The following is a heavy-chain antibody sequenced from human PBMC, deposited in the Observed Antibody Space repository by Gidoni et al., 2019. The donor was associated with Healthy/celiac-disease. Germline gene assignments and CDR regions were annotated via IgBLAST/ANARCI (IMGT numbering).Heavy chain of an antibody. Sequence: EVQLLESGGGLVQPGGSLRLSCAASGFTFSSYAMSWVRQCPGKGLEWVSAISGSGGSTYYADSVKGRFTISRDNSKNTLYLQMNSLRAEDTAVYYCAKEDSYGSGSSFGGPFDYWGQGTLVTVSS. CDR1: GFTFSSYA. V-gene: IGHV3-23*01. CDR3: AKEDSYGSGSSFGGPFDY. CDR2: ISGSGGST. D-gene: IGHD3-10*01. J-gene: IGHJ4*02.